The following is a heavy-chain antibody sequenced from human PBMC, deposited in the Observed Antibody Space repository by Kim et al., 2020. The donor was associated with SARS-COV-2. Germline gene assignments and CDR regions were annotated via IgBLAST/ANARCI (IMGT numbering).Heavy chain of an antibody. CDR3: AKEGGSTSKDFDY. V-gene: IGHV3-23*01. D-gene: IGHD2-2*01. J-gene: IGHJ4*02. Sequence: YADSGKGRFTISRDNSKNTLYLQMNSLRAEDTAVYYCAKEGGSTSKDFDYWGQGTLVTASS.